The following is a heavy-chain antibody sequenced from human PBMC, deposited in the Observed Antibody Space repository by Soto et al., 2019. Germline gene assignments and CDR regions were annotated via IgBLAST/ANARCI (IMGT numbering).Heavy chain of an antibody. CDR2: IYPDDSDA. V-gene: IGHV5-51*01. J-gene: IGHJ6*02. CDR3: ARHGASYYYDSSGSGYYYYYYGMDV. CDR1: GYSFNDYW. Sequence: PGESLKISCKGSGYSFNDYWIGWVRHTPGNGLEWMGIIYPDDSDAKYSPSFQGQVTMSADKSISTAYLQWSSLKASDTAMYYCARHGASYYYDSSGSGYYYYYYGMDVWGQGTTVTVSS. D-gene: IGHD3-22*01.